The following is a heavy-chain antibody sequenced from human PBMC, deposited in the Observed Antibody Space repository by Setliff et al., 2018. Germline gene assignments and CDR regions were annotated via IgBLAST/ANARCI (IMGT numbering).Heavy chain of an antibody. CDR3: ARGNFYYFDSTGRGPNWFDP. D-gene: IGHD3-22*01. CDR1: GFTFSTYN. Sequence: PGGSLRLSCAASGFTFSTYNMNWVRQAPGKGLEWVSFISHSNTYIYYADSVKGRFTISRDNATNSLYLQMNSLRAEDTAVYYCARGNFYYFDSTGRGPNWFDPWGQGTLVTVSS. CDR2: ISHSNTYI. V-gene: IGHV3-21*01. J-gene: IGHJ5*02.